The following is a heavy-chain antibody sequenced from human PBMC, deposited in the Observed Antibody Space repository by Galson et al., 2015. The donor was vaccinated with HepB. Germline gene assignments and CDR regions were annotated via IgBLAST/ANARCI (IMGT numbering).Heavy chain of an antibody. J-gene: IGHJ4*02. D-gene: IGHD1-26*01. Sequence: SLRLSYAASGFTFTAYTMTWIRQAPGKGLEWVSSFSISGGTSYADSVKGRFTISRDNSKSTLYLQMNNLRAEDTALYYCAKGGPGAGHGDFDYWGQGAQVTVSS. V-gene: IGHV3-23*01. CDR3: AKGGPGAGHGDFDY. CDR1: GFTFTAYT. CDR2: FSISGGT.